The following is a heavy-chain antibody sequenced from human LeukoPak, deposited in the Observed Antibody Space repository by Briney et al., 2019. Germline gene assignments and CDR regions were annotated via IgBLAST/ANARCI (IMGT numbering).Heavy chain of an antibody. Sequence: GGSLRLSCAASGFTVNNAWMTWVRQVPGKGLEWVGRIKSKTDGGTTDFAAPVNGRFTISRDDSENTLYLQMNSLKAEDTAIYYCTTARGYSAYEYWGRGTMVTVSS. J-gene: IGHJ3*01. CDR3: TTARGYSAYEY. CDR1: GFTVNNAW. V-gene: IGHV3-15*01. CDR2: IKSKTDGGTT. D-gene: IGHD5-12*01.